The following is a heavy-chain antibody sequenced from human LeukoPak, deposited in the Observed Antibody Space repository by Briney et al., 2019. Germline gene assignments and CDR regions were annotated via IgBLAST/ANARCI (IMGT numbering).Heavy chain of an antibody. D-gene: IGHD3-3*02. CDR1: RYTFTSYD. J-gene: IGHJ3*02. Sequence: ASVKVSCKASRYTFTSYDINWVREAAGQGLEWMGWMNPNTGRTGFAQKFQDRLTMTRDTSLTTSYMDLSRLTSDDTAVYYCARGGSFHEFDIWGQGTMVIVSS. V-gene: IGHV1-8*01. CDR2: MNPNTGRT. CDR3: ARGGSFHEFDI.